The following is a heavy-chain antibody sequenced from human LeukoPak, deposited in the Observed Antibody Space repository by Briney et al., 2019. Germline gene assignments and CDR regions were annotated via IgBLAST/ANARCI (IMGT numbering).Heavy chain of an antibody. CDR2: ISYDGSNK. Sequence: TGGSLRLSCAASGFTFSSYGMHWVRQAPGKGLEWVAVISYDGSNKYYADSVKGRFTISRDNSKNTLYLQMNSLRAEDTAVYYCAKRLGEYYYGSGSLDYWGQGTLVTVSS. CDR3: AKRLGEYYYGSGSLDY. V-gene: IGHV3-30*18. D-gene: IGHD3-10*01. J-gene: IGHJ4*02. CDR1: GFTFSSYG.